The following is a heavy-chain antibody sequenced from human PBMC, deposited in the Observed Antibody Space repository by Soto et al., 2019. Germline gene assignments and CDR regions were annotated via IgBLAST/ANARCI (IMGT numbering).Heavy chain of an antibody. CDR1: GYSFTNSW. CDR3: ARPRLYYYGSGSYYGDAFDI. Sequence: GESLKISCKGSGYSFTNSWIGWVRQMPGKGLEWMGIIYPGDSDTEYSPSFQGQVTISADKSISTAYLQWSSLKASDTAMYYCARPRLYYYGSGSYYGDAFDIWGQGTMVTVSS. CDR2: IYPGDSDT. D-gene: IGHD3-10*01. J-gene: IGHJ3*02. V-gene: IGHV5-51*01.